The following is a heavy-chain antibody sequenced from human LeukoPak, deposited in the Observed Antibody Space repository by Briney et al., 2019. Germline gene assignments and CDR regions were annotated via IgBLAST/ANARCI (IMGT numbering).Heavy chain of an antibody. Sequence: SETLSLTCTVSGGSISSSSYYWGWIRQPPGKGLEWIGSIYYSGSTYYNPSLKSRVTISVDTSKNQFSLKLSSVTAADTAVYYCARLGGSGSYVDYWGQGTLVTVSS. CDR3: ARLGGSGSYVDY. J-gene: IGHJ4*02. V-gene: IGHV4-39*01. D-gene: IGHD3-10*01. CDR1: GGSISSSSYY. CDR2: IYYSGST.